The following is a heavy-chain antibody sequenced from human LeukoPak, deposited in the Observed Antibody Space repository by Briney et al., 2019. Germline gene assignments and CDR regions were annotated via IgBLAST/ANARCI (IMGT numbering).Heavy chain of an antibody. D-gene: IGHD6-13*01. J-gene: IGHJ4*02. CDR2: IYHSGST. Sequence: SETLSLTCAVSGGSISSSNWCSWVRQPPGKGLEWIGEIYHSGSTYYNPSLKSRVTISVDTSKNQFSLKMSSVTATDTAVYYCARRNPRRAGVAAAGPDFDHWGQGALVTVSS. CDR3: ARRNPRRAGVAAAGPDFDH. V-gene: IGHV4-4*02. CDR1: GGSISSSNW.